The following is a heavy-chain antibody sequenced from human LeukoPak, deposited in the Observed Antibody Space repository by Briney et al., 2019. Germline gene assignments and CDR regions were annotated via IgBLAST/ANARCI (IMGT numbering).Heavy chain of an antibody. CDR3: AKVLGTDTARFFDS. V-gene: IGHV3-23*01. CDR1: GFTLSSYS. CDR2: IGGNGVNT. Sequence: GGSLRLSCAVSGFTLSSYSMSWVRQAPGKGLEWVSVIGGNGVNTYHADSVKGRVTISRDNSKNTLYLQMNSLRPEDTAIYYCAKVLGTDTARFFDSWGQGTLVTVSS. J-gene: IGHJ4*02. D-gene: IGHD6-6*01.